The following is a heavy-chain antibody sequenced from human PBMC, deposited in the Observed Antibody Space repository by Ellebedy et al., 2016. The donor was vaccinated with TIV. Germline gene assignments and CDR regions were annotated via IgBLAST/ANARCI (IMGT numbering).Heavy chain of an antibody. J-gene: IGHJ4*02. Sequence: SETLSLTXTVSGGSISSYYWSWIRQPPGKGLEWIGYIYYSGSTNYNPSLKSRVTISVDTSKNQFSLKLSSVTAADTAVYYCASSEQQLVLFDYWGQGTLVTVSS. V-gene: IGHV4-59*01. CDR2: IYYSGST. CDR1: GGSISSYY. CDR3: ASSEQQLVLFDY. D-gene: IGHD6-13*01.